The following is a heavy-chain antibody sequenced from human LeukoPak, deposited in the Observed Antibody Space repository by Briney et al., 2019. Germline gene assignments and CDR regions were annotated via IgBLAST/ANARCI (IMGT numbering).Heavy chain of an antibody. Sequence: GASVKVSCKASGYTFTSYDINWVRQAPGQGLEWMGWISAYNGNTNYAQKLQGRATMTTDTSTSTAYMELRSLRSDDTAVYYCARTYDILTGYYSILRKSYYFDYWGQGTLVTVSS. V-gene: IGHV1-18*01. CDR2: ISAYNGNT. CDR3: ARTYDILTGYYSILRKSYYFDY. CDR1: GYTFTSYD. J-gene: IGHJ4*02. D-gene: IGHD3-9*01.